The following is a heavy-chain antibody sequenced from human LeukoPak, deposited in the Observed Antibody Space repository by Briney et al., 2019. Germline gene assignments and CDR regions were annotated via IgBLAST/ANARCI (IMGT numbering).Heavy chain of an antibody. CDR2: IYYSGST. V-gene: IGHV4-61*01. CDR3: ARDQGFVDV. Sequence: PSETLSLTCTVSGGSVSSGSYYWSWIRQPPGKGLEWIGYIYYSGSTNYNPSLKSRVTMSVDTSKNQFSLKLSSVTAADTAVYYCARDQGFVDVWGKGTTVTVSS. J-gene: IGHJ6*04. CDR1: GGSVSSGSYY.